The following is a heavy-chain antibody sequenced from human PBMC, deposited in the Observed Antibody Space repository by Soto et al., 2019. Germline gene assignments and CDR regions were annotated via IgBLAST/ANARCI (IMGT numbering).Heavy chain of an antibody. Sequence: QVHLVQSGAEVKKPGTSVKVSCKASEYTFSTYSLHWVRQAPGQGLEWRGIINPTTTSTSDAQKYQGRVTITRDTSTSRVDLELSSLSSEDTAVYYCARDLYSSSWYVRAFDMWGQGTMVTVSS. J-gene: IGHJ3*02. CDR2: INPTTTST. CDR3: ARDLYSSSWYVRAFDM. V-gene: IGHV1-46*03. D-gene: IGHD6-13*01. CDR1: EYTFSTYS.